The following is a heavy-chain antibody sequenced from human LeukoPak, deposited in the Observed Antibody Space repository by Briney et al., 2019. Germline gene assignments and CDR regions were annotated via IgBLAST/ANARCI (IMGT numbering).Heavy chain of an antibody. CDR3: AKLRGGTDFDY. CDR1: GFTFSSYG. CDR2: ISWNSGSI. D-gene: IGHD1-1*01. V-gene: IGHV3-9*01. Sequence: PGRSLRLSCAASGFTFSSYGMHWVRQAPGKGLEWVSGISWNSGSIGYADSVKGRFTISRDNAKNSLYLQMNSLRAEDTALYYCAKLRGGTDFDYWGQGTLVTVSS. J-gene: IGHJ4*02.